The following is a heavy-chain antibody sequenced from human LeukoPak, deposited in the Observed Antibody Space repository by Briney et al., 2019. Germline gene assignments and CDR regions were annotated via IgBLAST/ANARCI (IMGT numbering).Heavy chain of an antibody. CDR1: GYSFTSYW. D-gene: IGHD6-19*01. V-gene: IGHV5-51*01. J-gene: IGHJ4*02. CDR2: IYPGDSDT. CDR3: ARPEAVAGSYFDY. Sequence: GESLKISCKGSGYSFTSYWNGWVPQMPGKGLEWMGIIYPGDSDTRYSPSFQGPVTISADKSISTAYLQWSSLKSSDTAMYYCARPEAVAGSYFDYWGQGTLVTVSS.